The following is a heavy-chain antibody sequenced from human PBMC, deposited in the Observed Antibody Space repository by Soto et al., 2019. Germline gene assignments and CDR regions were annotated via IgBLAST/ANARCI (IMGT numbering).Heavy chain of an antibody. Sequence: QITLQESGPTVVKPTQTLTLTCTFSGFSLSTRGVGVGWIRQPPGKALECLAFAYWDDDNRYSPFLRNRLTVTKDTSKNQVVLTMTNMDFVDTATYFWAHRRGGNGWNDGDVDYWGQGTLVTVSS. J-gene: IGHJ4*02. CDR2: AYWDDDN. D-gene: IGHD1-1*01. V-gene: IGHV2-5*02. CDR3: AHRRGGNGWNDGDVDY. CDR1: GFSLSTRGVG.